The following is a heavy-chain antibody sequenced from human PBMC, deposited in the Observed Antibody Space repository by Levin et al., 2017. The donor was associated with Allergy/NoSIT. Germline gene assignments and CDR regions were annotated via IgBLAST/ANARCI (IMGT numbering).Heavy chain of an antibody. CDR1: GFTFSNYA. D-gene: IGHD1-26*01. CDR2: ISGSGGSNT. J-gene: IGHJ6*02. V-gene: IGHV3-23*01. Sequence: PGGSLRLSCAASGFTFSNYAMRWVRRAPGKGLEWVSSISGSGGSNTYYADSVKGRFTISRDDSKNTLYLQMNSLRAEDTAVYYCARLMGANSHKYMDVWGQGTTVTVS. CDR3: ARLMGANSHKYMDV.